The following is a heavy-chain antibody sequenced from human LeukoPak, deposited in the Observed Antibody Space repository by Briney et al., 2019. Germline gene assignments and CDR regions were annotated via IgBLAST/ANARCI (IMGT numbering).Heavy chain of an antibody. V-gene: IGHV3-21*01. CDR3: ARSRIPGTFDY. CDR1: GFTFSSYC. CDR2: ISSSSSYI. J-gene: IGHJ4*02. Sequence: GGSLRLSCAASGFTFSSYCMNWVRQAPGKGLEWVSSISSSSSYIYYADSVKGRFTISRDNAKNSLYLQMNSLRAEDTAVYYCARSRIPGTFDYWGQGTLVTVSS.